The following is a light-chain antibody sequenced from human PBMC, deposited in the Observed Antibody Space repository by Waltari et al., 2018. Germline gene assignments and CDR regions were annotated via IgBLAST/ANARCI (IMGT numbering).Light chain of an antibody. Sequence: DIQMTQSPSSLSASVGDRVTITCQASQDISSYLNWYQQKPGKAPKLLIYDASNLETGVPSRFSGSGSGTDFTFTISSLQPEDIATYYCQQYDNVWTFGQGTKVEIK. CDR3: QQYDNVWT. CDR2: DAS. CDR1: QDISSY. J-gene: IGKJ1*01. V-gene: IGKV1-33*01.